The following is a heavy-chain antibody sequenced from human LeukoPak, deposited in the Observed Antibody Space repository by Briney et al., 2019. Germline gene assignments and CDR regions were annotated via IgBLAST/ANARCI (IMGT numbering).Heavy chain of an antibody. Sequence: GGSLRLSCAASGFTFSSYAMSWVRQAPGKGLEWVSAISGSGGSTYYADSVKGRFTISRDNAKNSLYLQMNSLRAEDTAVYYCARGSGVSEFDYWGQGTLVTVSS. D-gene: IGHD6-13*01. CDR3: ARGSGVSEFDY. V-gene: IGHV3-23*01. CDR1: GFTFSSYA. CDR2: ISGSGGST. J-gene: IGHJ4*02.